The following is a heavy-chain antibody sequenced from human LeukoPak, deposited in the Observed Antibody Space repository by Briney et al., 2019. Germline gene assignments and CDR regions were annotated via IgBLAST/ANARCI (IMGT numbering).Heavy chain of an antibody. J-gene: IGHJ3*02. CDR2: IYYSGST. Sequence: KTSETLSLTCTVSGGSVSSGNYYWSWIRQPPGKGLEWIGSIYYSGSTYYNPSLKSRVTISVDTSKNQFSLKLSSVTAADTAVYYCARPPSSGWYWTPPNAFDIWGQGIMVTVSS. D-gene: IGHD6-19*01. CDR3: ARPPSSGWYWTPPNAFDI. CDR1: GGSVSSGNYY. V-gene: IGHV4-39*01.